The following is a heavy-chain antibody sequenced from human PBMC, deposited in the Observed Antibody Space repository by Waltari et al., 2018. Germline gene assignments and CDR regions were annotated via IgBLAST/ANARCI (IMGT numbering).Heavy chain of an antibody. J-gene: IGHJ3*02. CDR1: GGSISLGSYY. D-gene: IGHD3-16*02. CDR3: AREGGGDDRVTFGGVIVWRAFDI. CDR2: IYTSGST. Sequence: QVQLQESGPGLVKPSQTLSLTCTVSGGSISLGSYYWSWIRQPAGQGLEWIGRIYTSGSTNYNPSLKSRVTISVDTSKNQFSLKLSSVTAADTAVYYCAREGGGDDRVTFGGVIVWRAFDIWGQGTMVTVSS. V-gene: IGHV4-61*02.